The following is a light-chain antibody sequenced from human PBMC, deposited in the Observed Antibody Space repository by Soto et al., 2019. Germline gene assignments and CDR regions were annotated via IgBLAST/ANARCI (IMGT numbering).Light chain of an antibody. CDR1: QSVSSSY. V-gene: IGKV3-20*01. Sequence: IVLTQSPGTLYLSPGERATLSCRAIQSVSSSYLARYQQKPGQAPRLLIYRASSRATAIPDRFSGSGSGTDVTLTISRLEPEDLAVYYCQQYGSSPPYTFGQGTKLEIK. J-gene: IGKJ2*01. CDR2: RAS. CDR3: QQYGSSPPYT.